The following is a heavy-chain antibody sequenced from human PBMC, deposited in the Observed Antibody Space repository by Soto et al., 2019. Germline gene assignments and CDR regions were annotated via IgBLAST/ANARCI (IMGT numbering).Heavy chain of an antibody. CDR2: ISGSGGST. Sequence: GGSLRLSCAASGFTFSSYAMSWVRQAPGKGLEWVSAISGSGGSTYYADSVKGRFTISRDNSRNTLYLQMNSLRAEDTAVYYCAKLPNIAAAGTIRHYGMDVWGQGTTVTVSS. J-gene: IGHJ6*02. CDR3: AKLPNIAAAGTIRHYGMDV. V-gene: IGHV3-23*01. CDR1: GFTFSSYA. D-gene: IGHD6-13*01.